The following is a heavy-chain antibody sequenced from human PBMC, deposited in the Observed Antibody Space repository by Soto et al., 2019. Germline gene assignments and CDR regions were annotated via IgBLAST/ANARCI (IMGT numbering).Heavy chain of an antibody. CDR3: ARSSYYDFWRRADHYYYGMDV. CDR2: IIPIFGTA. Sequence: SVKVSCKASGGTFSSYAISWVRQAPGQGLEWMGGIIPIFGTANYAQKFQGRVTITADESTSTAYMELSSLRSEDTAVYYCARSSYYDFWRRADHYYYGMDVWGQGTTVTVSS. V-gene: IGHV1-69*13. CDR1: GGTFSSYA. D-gene: IGHD3-3*01. J-gene: IGHJ6*02.